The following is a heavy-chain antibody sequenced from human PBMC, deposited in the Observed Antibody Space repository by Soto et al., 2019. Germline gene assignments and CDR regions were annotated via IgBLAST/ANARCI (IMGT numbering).Heavy chain of an antibody. V-gene: IGHV3-33*01. J-gene: IGHJ4*02. CDR1: GFTFSSYG. Sequence: QVQLVESGGGVVQPGRSLRLSCAASGFTFSSYGMHWVRQAPGKGLEWVAVIWYDGSNKYYADSVKGRFTISRDNSKNTLYLKMNRLRAGDTAVYYCCFASGQDYWGQGTLVTVSS. CDR3: CFASGQDY. D-gene: IGHD6-19*01. CDR2: IWYDGSNK.